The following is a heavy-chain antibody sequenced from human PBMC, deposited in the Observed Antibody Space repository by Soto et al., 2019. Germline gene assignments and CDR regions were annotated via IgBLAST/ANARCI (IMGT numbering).Heavy chain of an antibody. CDR3: ARARTNNWFDP. Sequence: SETLSLTCTVSGGSVSSGGYYWSWIRQPPGKGLEWIGYIYYSGSTNYNPSLKSRVTISVDTSKDQFSLKLSSVTAADTAVYYSARARTNNWFDPWGQGTLVTVSS. CDR1: GGSVSSGGYY. V-gene: IGHV4-61*08. CDR2: IYYSGST. J-gene: IGHJ5*02.